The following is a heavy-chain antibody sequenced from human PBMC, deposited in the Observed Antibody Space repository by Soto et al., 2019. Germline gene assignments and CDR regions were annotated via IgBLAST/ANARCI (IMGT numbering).Heavy chain of an antibody. V-gene: IGHV1-69*13. CDR1: GGTFSSYA. CDR3: ARPVGDTSYCFDP. Sequence: ESSVKVSCKASGGTFSSYAISWVRQAPGQGLEWMGGIIPIFGTANYAQKFQGRVTITADESTSTAYMELRSLRSDDTAVYYCARPVGDTSYCFDPWGQGTLVTVSS. D-gene: IGHD1-26*01. J-gene: IGHJ5*02. CDR2: IIPIFGTA.